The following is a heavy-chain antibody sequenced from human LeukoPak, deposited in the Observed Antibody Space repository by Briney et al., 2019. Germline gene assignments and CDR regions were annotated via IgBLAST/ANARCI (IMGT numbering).Heavy chain of an antibody. CDR1: GGSISSGDYY. CDR3: ARDKDYYDSSGYYC. V-gene: IGHV4-30-4*08. D-gene: IGHD3-22*01. J-gene: IGHJ4*02. Sequence: SETLSLTCTVSGGSISSGDYYWSWIRQPPGKGLEWIGYIYYSGSTYYNPSLKSRVTISVDTSKNQFSLKLSSVTAADTAVYYCARDKDYYDSSGYYCWGQGTLVTVSS. CDR2: IYYSGST.